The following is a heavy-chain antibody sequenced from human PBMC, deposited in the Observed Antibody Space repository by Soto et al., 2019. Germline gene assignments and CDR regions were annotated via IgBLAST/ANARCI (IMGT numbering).Heavy chain of an antibody. Sequence: GESLKISCKTSGYRLATSWIGWVRQMPGKGLEWMGIIYPADSDTRYSPSFQGQVTISADKSVNTAYLQWSSLKASDTAMYYCARPGATAYGMDVWGQGTTVTVSS. CDR2: IYPADSDT. J-gene: IGHJ6*02. CDR1: GYRLATSW. V-gene: IGHV5-51*01. CDR3: ARPGATAYGMDV.